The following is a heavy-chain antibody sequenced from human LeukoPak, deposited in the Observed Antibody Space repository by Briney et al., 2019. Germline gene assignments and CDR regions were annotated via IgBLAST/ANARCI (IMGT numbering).Heavy chain of an antibody. CDR1: GFTFTSRSA. V-gene: IGHV1-58*01. CDR2: IVVDSDNT. CDR3: AAPYTSSWFDR. Sequence: ASVKVSCKASGFTFTSRSAVQWVRQARGQRLEWIGWIVVDSDNTNYAENFQERVTITRDMSASTSYMELSSLRSEDTAVYFCAAPYTSSWFDRWGQGTLVTVSS. D-gene: IGHD6-13*01. J-gene: IGHJ5*02.